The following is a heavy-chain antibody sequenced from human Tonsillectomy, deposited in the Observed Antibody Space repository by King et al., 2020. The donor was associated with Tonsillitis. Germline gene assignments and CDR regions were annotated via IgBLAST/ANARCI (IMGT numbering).Heavy chain of an antibody. Sequence: VQLVESGGGLVPPRGSLRLSCAASGFTFSRCWMHWVGQTPGKGLVWVSRIKSDGSSTIYADSVKGRFTISRDNAKNTLFLQMNNLRVEDTAVYYCARVYSSSWPFFDLWGQGTLVTVSS. J-gene: IGHJ4*02. CDR1: GFTFSRCW. D-gene: IGHD6-13*01. CDR3: ARVYSSSWPFFDL. V-gene: IGHV3-74*02. CDR2: IKSDGSST.